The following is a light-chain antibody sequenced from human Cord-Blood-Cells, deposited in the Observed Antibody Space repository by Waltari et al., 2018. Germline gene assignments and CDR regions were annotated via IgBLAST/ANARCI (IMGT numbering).Light chain of an antibody. CDR3: QSYDSSLSGFV. J-gene: IGLJ1*01. Sequence: QSVLTQPPSVSGAPGQRVTISCPGSSSNIGAGYDVHWYQRLPGSAPKLLIYGNSNRPSGVPDRFSGSKSGTSASLAITGLQAEDEADYYCQSYDSSLSGFVFGTGTKVTVL. V-gene: IGLV1-40*01. CDR1: SSNIGAGYD. CDR2: GNS.